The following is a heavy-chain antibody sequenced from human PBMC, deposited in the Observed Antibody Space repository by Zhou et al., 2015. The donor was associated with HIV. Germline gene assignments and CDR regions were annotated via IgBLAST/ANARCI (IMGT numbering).Heavy chain of an antibody. CDR1: GYTFTADD. J-gene: IGHJ5*02. CDR3: ARSPGYNNNWLDP. D-gene: IGHD5-24*01. V-gene: IGHV1-8*01. Sequence: QLQLVQSGAEVKKPGASVKVSCKASGYTFTADDINWVRQVPGQGLEWMGWMNPSSGNTGYAQKFQGRLTMTRNTAISTAYMELSSLTFEDTAVYYCARSPGYNNNWLDPWGQGTLVSVSS. CDR2: MNPSSGNT.